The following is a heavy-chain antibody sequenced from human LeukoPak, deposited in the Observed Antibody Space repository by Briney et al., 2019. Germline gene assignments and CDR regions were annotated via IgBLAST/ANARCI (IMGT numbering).Heavy chain of an antibody. D-gene: IGHD3-16*01. Sequence: SETLSLTCTVSGGSISSRSFYWGWIRQPPGKGLEWIGYIHNSGTSTYNLSLKSRVTISADTSKNQFSLKLNSMTTADTAVYYCTRGAGWLIDYWGQGILVTVSS. V-gene: IGHV4-61*05. CDR1: GGSISSRSFY. CDR2: IHNSGTS. J-gene: IGHJ4*02. CDR3: TRGAGWLIDY.